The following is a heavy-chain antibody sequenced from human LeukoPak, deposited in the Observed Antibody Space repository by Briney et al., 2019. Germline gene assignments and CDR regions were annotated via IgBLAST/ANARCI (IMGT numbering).Heavy chain of an antibody. CDR3: ARESIVVVVAATHNWFDP. J-gene: IGHJ5*02. CDR1: GGTFSSYA. D-gene: IGHD2-15*01. CDR2: IIPILGIA. Sequence: VKVSCKAAGGTFSSYAISWVRQAPGQGLEWRGRIIPILGIANYAQKFQGRVTITADKSTSTAYMELSSLRSEDTAVYYCARESIVVVVAATHNWFDPWGQGTLVTVSS. V-gene: IGHV1-69*04.